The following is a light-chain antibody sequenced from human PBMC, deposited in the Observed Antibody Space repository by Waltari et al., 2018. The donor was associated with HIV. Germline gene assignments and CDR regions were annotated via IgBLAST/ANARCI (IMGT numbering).Light chain of an antibody. Sequence: QLVLTQSPSASASLGASVKLTCTLSSGPSRYAIAWHQQQTEKGPRYLMKLNSDGSHSKGDGIPDRFSGSSSGAERYLTISSLQSEDEADYYCQTWGTGIWVFGGGTKLTVL. J-gene: IGLJ3*02. CDR3: QTWGTGIWV. V-gene: IGLV4-69*01. CDR2: LNSDGSH. CDR1: SGPSRYA.